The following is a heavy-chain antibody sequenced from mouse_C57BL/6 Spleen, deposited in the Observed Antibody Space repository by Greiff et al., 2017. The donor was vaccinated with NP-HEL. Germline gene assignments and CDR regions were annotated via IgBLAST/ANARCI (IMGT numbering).Heavy chain of an antibody. CDR1: GYSITSGYD. CDR3: AREGDYDPFAY. CDR2: ISYSGST. V-gene: IGHV3-1*01. D-gene: IGHD2-4*01. J-gene: IGHJ3*01. Sequence: DVQLQESGPGMVKPSQSLSLTCTVTGYSITSGYDWHWIRHFPGNKLEWMGYISYSGSTNYNPSLKSRISITHDTSKNHFFLKLNSVTTEDTATYYCAREGDYDPFAYWGQGTLVTVSA.